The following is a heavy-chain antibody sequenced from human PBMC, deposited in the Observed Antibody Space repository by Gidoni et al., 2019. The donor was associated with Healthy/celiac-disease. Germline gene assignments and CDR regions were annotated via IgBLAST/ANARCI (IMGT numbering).Heavy chain of an antibody. J-gene: IGHJ6*02. CDR2: RWYDGSNK. Sequence: QVQLVESGGGVVQPGRSLRLSCSAFGFPFRRYGIHWVRQAPGKGLEWVAVRWYDGSNKYEADSVKGRFTISRDNSKNTLYLQMNSLRAEDTAVYYCARAGVLEMATISYYYYGMDVWGQGTTVTVSS. D-gene: IGHD2-8*01. V-gene: IGHV3-33*01. CDR3: ARAGVLEMATISYYYYGMDV. CDR1: GFPFRRYG.